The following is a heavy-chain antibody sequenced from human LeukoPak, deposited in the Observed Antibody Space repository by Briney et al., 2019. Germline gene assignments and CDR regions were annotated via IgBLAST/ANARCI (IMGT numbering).Heavy chain of an antibody. D-gene: IGHD3-3*01. CDR3: ARGSFGGYTAKWNPVDY. Sequence: ASVNVSCKASGYTFKNYAITWVRQAPGQGLEWMGWISASNGNTRYAQTLQDRVTMTTDTSTSTAFLELRTLRSGDTAVYYCARGSFGGYTAKWNPVDYWGQGTLVTVSS. CDR1: GYTFKNYA. CDR2: ISASNGNT. J-gene: IGHJ4*02. V-gene: IGHV1-18*01.